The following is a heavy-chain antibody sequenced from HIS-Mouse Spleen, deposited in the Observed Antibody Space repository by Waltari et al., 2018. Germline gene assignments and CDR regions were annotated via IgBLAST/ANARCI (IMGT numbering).Heavy chain of an antibody. J-gene: IGHJ4*02. V-gene: IGHV1-8*01. D-gene: IGHD4-4*01. CDR1: GYTFTSYD. CDR3: ARGHDYSNYFDY. Sequence: QVQLVQSGAEVKKPGASVKVSCKASGYTFTSYDINWVRQATGQGLEWMGWMNPASGNTGYAQKVQGRVTMTRNTSISTAYMELSSLRSEETAVYYCARGHDYSNYFDYWGQGTLVTVSS. CDR2: MNPASGNT.